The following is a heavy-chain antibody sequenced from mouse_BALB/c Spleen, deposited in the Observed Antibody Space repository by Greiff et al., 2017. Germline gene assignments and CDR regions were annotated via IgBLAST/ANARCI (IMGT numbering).Heavy chain of an antibody. V-gene: IGHV1S29*02. J-gene: IGHJ2*01. CDR3: ARPYYGSEYFDY. CDR1: GYTFTDYN. D-gene: IGHD1-1*01. Sequence: VQLQQSGPELVKPGASVKISCKASGYTFTDYNMHWVKQSHGKSLEWIGYIYPYNGGTGYNQKFKSKATLTVDNSSSTAYMELRSLTSEDSAVYYCARPYYGSEYFDYWGQGTTLTVSS. CDR2: IYPYNGGT.